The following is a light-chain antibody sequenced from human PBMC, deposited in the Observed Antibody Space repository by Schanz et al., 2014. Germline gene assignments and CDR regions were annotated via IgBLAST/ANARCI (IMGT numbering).Light chain of an antibody. CDR3: QQYDNWPWT. CDR2: GAS. CDR1: QGVTSN. V-gene: IGKV3-15*01. Sequence: EIVLTQSPATLSLSPGERGTLSCRASQGVTSNYLAWYQQRPGQAPRLLIYGASTRATGIPARFSGSGSGTEFTLTINSLQSEDFAVYYCQQYDNWPWTFGQGTKVEIK. J-gene: IGKJ1*01.